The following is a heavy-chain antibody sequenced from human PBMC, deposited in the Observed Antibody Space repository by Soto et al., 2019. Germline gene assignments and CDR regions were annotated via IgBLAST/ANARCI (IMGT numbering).Heavy chain of an antibody. V-gene: IGHV1-18*01. Sequence: ASVKVSCKASGYIFTSYGISWVRQAPGQGLEWMGRINTYNGDTKYAQRSQGRLTMTTDTSTRTAYMELRSLRSDDTAVYYCARDCRAINFYSGLDVWGQGTTVTVS. J-gene: IGHJ6*02. CDR2: INTYNGDT. D-gene: IGHD2-21*01. CDR3: ARDCRAINFYSGLDV. CDR1: GYIFTSYG.